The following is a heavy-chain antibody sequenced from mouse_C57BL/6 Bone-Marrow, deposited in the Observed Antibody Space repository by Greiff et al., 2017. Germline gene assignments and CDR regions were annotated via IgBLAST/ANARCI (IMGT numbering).Heavy chain of an antibody. CDR3: ARSLDGYYVWYFDV. J-gene: IGHJ1*03. CDR2: IWSGGST. CDR1: GFSLTSYG. V-gene: IGHV2-2*01. D-gene: IGHD2-3*01. Sequence: QVQLQQSGPGLVQPSQSLSITCTVSGFSLTSYGVHWVRQSPGKGLEWLGVIWSGGSTDYNAAFISRLSISKDNSKSQVFFKMNSLQADDTAIYYCARSLDGYYVWYFDVWGTGTTVTVSS.